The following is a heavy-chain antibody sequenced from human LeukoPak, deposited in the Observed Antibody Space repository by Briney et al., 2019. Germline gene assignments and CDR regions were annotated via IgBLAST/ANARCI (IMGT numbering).Heavy chain of an antibody. D-gene: IGHD1-26*01. CDR1: GFTFSDYY. CDR2: ISSSGSTI. Sequence: PGGSLRLSCAASGFTFSDYYMSWIRQAPGKGLEWVSYISSSGSTIYYADSVKGRFTISRDNAKNSLYLQMNSLRAEDTAVYYCARAGGTRGIEGIPLRGDAFDIWGQGTMVTVS. CDR3: ARAGGTRGIEGIPLRGDAFDI. V-gene: IGHV3-11*01. J-gene: IGHJ3*02.